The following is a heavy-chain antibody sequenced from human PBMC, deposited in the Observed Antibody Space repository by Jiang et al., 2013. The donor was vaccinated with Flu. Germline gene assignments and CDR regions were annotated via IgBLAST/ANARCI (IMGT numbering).Heavy chain of an antibody. D-gene: IGHD2-15*01. CDR2: IYPGDSDT. CDR3: ARQRAGYCSGGSCPTIGYFDY. Sequence: IYPGDSDTRYSPSFQGQVTISADKSISTAYLQWSSLKASDTAMYYCARQRAGYCSGGSCPTIGYFDYWGQGTLVTVSS. V-gene: IGHV5-51*01. J-gene: IGHJ4*02.